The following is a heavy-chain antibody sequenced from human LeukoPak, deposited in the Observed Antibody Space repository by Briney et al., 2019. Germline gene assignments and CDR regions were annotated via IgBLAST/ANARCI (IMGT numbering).Heavy chain of an antibody. D-gene: IGHD3-22*01. J-gene: IGHJ4*02. CDR1: GGSFSGYY. Sequence: SETLSLTCAVYGGSFSGYYWSWIRQPPGKGLEWIGEINHSGSTNYNPSLKSRVTISVDTSKNQFSLKLSSVTAADTAVYYCARGEIDSITMIVVAFHYWGQGTLVTVSS. CDR2: INHSGST. CDR3: ARGEIDSITMIVVAFHY. V-gene: IGHV4-34*01.